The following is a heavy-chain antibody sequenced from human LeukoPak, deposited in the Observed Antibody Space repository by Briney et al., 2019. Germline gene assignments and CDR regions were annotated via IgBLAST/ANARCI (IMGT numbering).Heavy chain of an antibody. V-gene: IGHV3-23*01. CDR1: GFT. CDR2: ISGSDGST. Sequence: PTGGSLRLSCAASGFTMSWVRQAPGKGLGWVSAISGSDGSTYYADSVKGRFTISRDNSKNTLYLQMNSLRAEDTAVYYCASGRTGYHYFDYWGQGTLVTVSS. D-gene: IGHD3-9*01. J-gene: IGHJ4*02. CDR3: ASGRTGYHYFDY.